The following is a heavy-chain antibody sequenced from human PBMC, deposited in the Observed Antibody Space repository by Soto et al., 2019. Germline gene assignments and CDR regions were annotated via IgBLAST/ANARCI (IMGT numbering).Heavy chain of an antibody. CDR2: FRTGADDGTT. Sequence: GGSLRLSCAASGFTFSSYSMSWVRQAPGKGLEWVSGFRTGADDGTTYYADSVKGRFTISRDNSKNTLYLQMNSLRAEDTAVYYCAKEEWSGESRGPNYWGQGTLVTVSS. CDR3: AKEEWSGESRGPNY. CDR1: GFTFSSYS. J-gene: IGHJ4*02. D-gene: IGHD3-10*01. V-gene: IGHV3-23*01.